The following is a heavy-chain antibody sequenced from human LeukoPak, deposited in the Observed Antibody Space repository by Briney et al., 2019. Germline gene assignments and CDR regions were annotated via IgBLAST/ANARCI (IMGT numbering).Heavy chain of an antibody. CDR2: IYWNDDK. Sequence: SGPTLVKPTQTLTLTCTFSGFSLSTSGVGVGWIRQPPGKALEWLALIYWNDDKRYSPSLKSRLTITKDTSKNQVVLTMTNMDPVDTVTYYCAHRHDIAAPLDYWGQGTLVTVSS. J-gene: IGHJ4*02. V-gene: IGHV2-5*01. CDR3: AHRHDIAAPLDY. D-gene: IGHD6-13*01. CDR1: GFSLSTSGVG.